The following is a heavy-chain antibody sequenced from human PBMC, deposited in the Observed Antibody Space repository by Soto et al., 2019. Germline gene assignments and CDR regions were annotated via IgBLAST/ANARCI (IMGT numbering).Heavy chain of an antibody. D-gene: IGHD6-19*01. J-gene: IGHJ4*02. CDR1: GGSVSSTNW. Sequence: SETLSLTCAVSGGSVSSTNWWSWVRQPPGKGLEWIGEIYHSGSTYYNPSLKSRVTISVDKSKNQFSLRLSSVTAADTAVYFCARDRAVSARGSFDYWGQGTLVTVSS. V-gene: IGHV4-4*02. CDR3: ARDRAVSARGSFDY. CDR2: IYHSGST.